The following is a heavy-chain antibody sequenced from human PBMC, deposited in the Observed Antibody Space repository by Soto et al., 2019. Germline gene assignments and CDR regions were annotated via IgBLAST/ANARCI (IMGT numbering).Heavy chain of an antibody. CDR2: IYYTGST. J-gene: IGHJ4*02. D-gene: IGHD5-12*01. V-gene: IGHV4-61*05. Sequence: SETLSLTCTVSGGSISSSSFHWGWIRQPPGKGLEWVGYIYYTGSTTYNPSLKSRLTLSVDTSKNQFSLKLHSVSAADTAVYYCARLGRWLQALDSWGQGTLVTVSS. CDR3: ARLGRWLQALDS. CDR1: GGSISSSSFH.